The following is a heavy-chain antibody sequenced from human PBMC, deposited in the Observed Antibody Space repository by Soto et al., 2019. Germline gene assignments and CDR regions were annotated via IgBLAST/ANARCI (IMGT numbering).Heavy chain of an antibody. CDR1: GFTFSSYG. D-gene: IGHD3-10*01. Sequence: QVQLVESGGGVVQPGRSLRLSCAASGFTFSSYGMHWVRQAPGKGLEWVAVISYDGSNKYYADSVKGRFTISRDNSKNPMYLQLNSLRAGGTAVYYCAKESYSGPLDYWGQGTLVTVSS. V-gene: IGHV3-30*18. CDR3: AKESYSGPLDY. J-gene: IGHJ4*02. CDR2: ISYDGSNK.